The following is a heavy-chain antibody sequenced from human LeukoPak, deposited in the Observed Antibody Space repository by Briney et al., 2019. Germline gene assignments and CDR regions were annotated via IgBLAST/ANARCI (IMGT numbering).Heavy chain of an antibody. CDR1: GGSISSYY. V-gene: IGHV4-59*12. D-gene: IGHD3-16*01. CDR3: ARGRIMITFGGPYFDY. Sequence: PSETLSLTCTVSGGSISSYYWSWIRQPPGKGLEWIGYIYYSGSTNYNPSLKSRVTISVDTSKNQFSLKLSSVTAADTAVYYCARGRIMITFGGPYFDYWGQGTLVTVSS. J-gene: IGHJ4*02. CDR2: IYYSGST.